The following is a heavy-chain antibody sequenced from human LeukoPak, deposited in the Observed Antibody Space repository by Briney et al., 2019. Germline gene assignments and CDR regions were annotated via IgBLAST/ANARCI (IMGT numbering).Heavy chain of an antibody. D-gene: IGHD1-26*01. CDR3: GRDLGGRSGY. Sequence: GGSLRLSCAASGFTFSTYGMKWVRQAPGKGLEWVSTISGSGGSTYYADSVKGRFTISRDNSKNTLYVQMNSLRAEDTAVYYCGRDLGGRSGYWGQGTLVTVSS. V-gene: IGHV3-23*01. CDR1: GFTFSTYG. CDR2: ISGSGGST. J-gene: IGHJ4*02.